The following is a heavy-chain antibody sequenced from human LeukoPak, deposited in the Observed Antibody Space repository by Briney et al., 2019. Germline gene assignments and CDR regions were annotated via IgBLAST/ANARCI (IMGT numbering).Heavy chain of an antibody. CDR3: LYSSGLNRYYFDY. J-gene: IGHJ4*02. Sequence: SVKVSCKASGGTFSSYAISWVRQAPGQGLEWMGRIIPIFGTANYAQKFQGRVTITTDESTSTAYMELSSLRSEDTAVYNCLYSSGLNRYYFDYWGQGTLVTVSS. CDR2: IIPIFGTA. CDR1: GGTFSSYA. D-gene: IGHD6-19*01. V-gene: IGHV1-69*05.